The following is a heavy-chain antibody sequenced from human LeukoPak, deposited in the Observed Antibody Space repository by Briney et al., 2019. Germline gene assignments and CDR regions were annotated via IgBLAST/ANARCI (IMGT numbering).Heavy chain of an antibody. CDR2: IIPIFGTA. CDR3: ARGARMATTADYYYYYMDV. D-gene: IGHD5-24*01. V-gene: IGHV1-69*05. J-gene: IGHJ6*03. Sequence: SVKVSCKASGGTFSSYAISWVRQAPGQGLEWMGRIIPIFGTADYAQKFQGRVTITTDESTSTAYMELSSLRSEDTAVHYCARGARMATTADYYYYYMDVWGKGTTVTVSS. CDR1: GGTFSSYA.